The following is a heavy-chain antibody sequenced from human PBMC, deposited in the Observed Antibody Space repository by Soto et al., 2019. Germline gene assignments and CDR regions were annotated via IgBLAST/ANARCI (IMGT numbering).Heavy chain of an antibody. CDR3: AGQPLVVAACVGWFDP. J-gene: IGHJ5*02. CDR2: IIPIFGTA. CDR1: GGTFSSYA. Sequence: QVQLVQSGAEVKKPGSSVKVSCKASGGTFSSYAISWVRQAPGQGLEWMGGIIPIFGTANYAQKFQGRGTVTXXEXTXXAYMELSSLRSEDTAVYYCAGQPLVVAACVGWFDPWGQGTLVTVSS. D-gene: IGHD2-15*01. V-gene: IGHV1-69*05.